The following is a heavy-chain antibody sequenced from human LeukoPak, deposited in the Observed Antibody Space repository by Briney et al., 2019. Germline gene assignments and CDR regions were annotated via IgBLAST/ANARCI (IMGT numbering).Heavy chain of an antibody. D-gene: IGHD3-10*01. CDR3: ASFNYYASGSSDY. CDR2: IYTSGST. J-gene: IGHJ4*02. CDR1: GGSISSDY. V-gene: IGHV4-4*07. Sequence: SETLSLTCTVSGGSISSDYWSWVRQRAGKGLEGIWRIYTSGSTNYNPSLTSRVTMSVDTSKNQFSLKLSSVTAADTAVYYCASFNYYASGSSDYWGQGTLVTVSS.